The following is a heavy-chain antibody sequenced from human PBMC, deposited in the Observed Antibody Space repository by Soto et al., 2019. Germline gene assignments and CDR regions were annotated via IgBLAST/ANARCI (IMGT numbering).Heavy chain of an antibody. D-gene: IGHD3-10*01. J-gene: IGHJ4*02. CDR1: GFSLTTSGVG. CDR3: AHHHYSGLGSYSFDY. V-gene: IGHV2-5*02. Sequence: QITLKESGPTLVRPTQTLTLTCTFSGFSLTTSGVGVGWIRQPPGKALEWLAVIYWDDDKRYSSSLKSRLTITKDASKNPVVLTMTHMDPVDTATYYCAHHHYSGLGSYSFDYWGQGTLVTVSS. CDR2: IYWDDDK.